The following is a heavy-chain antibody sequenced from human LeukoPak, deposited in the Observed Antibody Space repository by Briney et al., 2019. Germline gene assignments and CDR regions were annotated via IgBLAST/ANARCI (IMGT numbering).Heavy chain of an antibody. Sequence: PSETLSLTCTVSGGSISSSSYYWGWTRQPPGKGLEWIGSIYHSGSTYYNPSLKSRVIISVDSSKNQFSLKLNSVTAADTAVYYCARQQGHCSSTSCSHFDYWGQGTLVTVSS. CDR2: IYHSGST. D-gene: IGHD2-2*01. CDR1: GGSISSSSYY. V-gene: IGHV4-39*01. J-gene: IGHJ4*02. CDR3: ARQQGHCSSTSCSHFDY.